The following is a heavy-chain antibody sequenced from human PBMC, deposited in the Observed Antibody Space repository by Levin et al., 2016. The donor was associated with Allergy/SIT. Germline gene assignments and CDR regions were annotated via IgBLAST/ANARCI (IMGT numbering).Heavy chain of an antibody. CDR3: AKEADKIVGATIHYYGMDV. D-gene: IGHD1-26*01. Sequence: GESLKISCAASGFTLSSYEMNWVRQAPGKGLEWVSYISSSGSTIYYADSVKGRFTISRDNSKNSLYLQMNSLRTEDTALYYCAKEADKIVGATIHYYGMDVWGQGTTVTVSS. CDR1: GFTLSSYE. CDR2: ISSSGSTI. J-gene: IGHJ6*02. V-gene: IGHV3-48*03.